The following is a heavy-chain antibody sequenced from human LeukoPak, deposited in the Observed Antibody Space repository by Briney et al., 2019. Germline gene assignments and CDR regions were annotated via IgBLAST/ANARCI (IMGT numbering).Heavy chain of an antibody. D-gene: IGHD2-15*01. CDR3: ARGAGCSGGSCYSDYYNGMDV. V-gene: IGHV3-53*04. CDR1: GFTVSSNY. J-gene: IGHJ6*02. CDR2: IYSGGST. Sequence: GGSLRLSCAASGFTVSSNYMSWVRQAPGKGLEWVSVIYSGGSTYYADSVKGRFTISRHNSKNTLYLQMNSLRAEDTAVYYCARGAGCSGGSCYSDYYNGMDVWGQGTTVTVSS.